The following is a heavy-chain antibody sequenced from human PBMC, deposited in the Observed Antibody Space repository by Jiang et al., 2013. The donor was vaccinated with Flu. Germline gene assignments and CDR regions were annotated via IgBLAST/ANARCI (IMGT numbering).Heavy chain of an antibody. V-gene: IGHV1-18*01. D-gene: IGHD2-21*02. CDR2: ISAYNGNT. Sequence: SGYTFTSYGISWVRQAPGQGLEWMGWISAYNGNTNYAQKLQGRVTMTTDTSTSTAYMELRSLRSDDTAVYYCARDRGGDARAGYYYGMDVWGQGTTVTVSS. CDR3: ARDRGGDARAGYYYGMDV. CDR1: GYTFTSYG. J-gene: IGHJ6*02.